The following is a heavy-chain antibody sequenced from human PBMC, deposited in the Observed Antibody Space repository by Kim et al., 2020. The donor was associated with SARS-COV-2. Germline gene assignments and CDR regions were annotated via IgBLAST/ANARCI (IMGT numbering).Heavy chain of an antibody. J-gene: IGHJ4*02. D-gene: IGHD6-13*01. CDR2: T. Sequence: TEYAPPVKGKLTISREDSKNTLNLQLNSLQTEDTAVYYCTPTVGPVAAQNWGQGTLVTVSS. CDR3: TPTVGPVAAQN. V-gene: IGHV3-15*01.